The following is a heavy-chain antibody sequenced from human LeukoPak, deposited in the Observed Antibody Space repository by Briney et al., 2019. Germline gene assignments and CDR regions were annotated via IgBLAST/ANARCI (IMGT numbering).Heavy chain of an antibody. J-gene: IGHJ4*02. D-gene: IGHD6-19*01. CDR1: GFTFDDYA. Sequence: PGGSLRLSCAASGFTFDDYAMHWVRQAPGKGLEWVSGISWNSGSIDYADSVKGRFTISRDNAKNSLYLQMNSLRAEDKALYYCAKDRYISGWYYFDYWGQGTLVTVSS. V-gene: IGHV3-9*01. CDR3: AKDRYISGWYYFDY. CDR2: ISWNSGSI.